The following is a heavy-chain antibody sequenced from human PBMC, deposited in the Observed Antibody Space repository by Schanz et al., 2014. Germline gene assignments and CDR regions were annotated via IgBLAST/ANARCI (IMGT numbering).Heavy chain of an antibody. D-gene: IGHD1-20*01. J-gene: IGHJ6*02. Sequence: QVQLVESGGGVVQPGGSLRLSCEASGFTFKNFGMHWVRQTPGKGLEWVAVVCYDGSKKYYADSVKGRFTTSRDNSKNTMYLKMNSLRAEDTAVYYCARRITGTHHNPYYHGMDVWGQGTTVTVSS. CDR3: ARRITGTHHNPYYHGMDV. CDR2: VCYDGSKK. V-gene: IGHV3-33*01. CDR1: GFTFKNFG.